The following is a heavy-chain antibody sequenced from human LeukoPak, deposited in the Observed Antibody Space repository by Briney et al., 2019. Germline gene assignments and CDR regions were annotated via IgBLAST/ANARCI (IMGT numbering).Heavy chain of an antibody. CDR3: ARETSGFDL. J-gene: IGHJ2*01. Sequence: GGSLRLSCAASGFTFSSFWMHWVRQAPGKGLVWVSRINSDGSSTTYADSVKGRFTISRDTAKNTLYLQMNSLRAEDTAVYYYARETSGFDLWGRGTLVTVSS. CDR1: GFTFSSFW. V-gene: IGHV3-74*01. CDR2: INSDGSST. D-gene: IGHD2-2*01.